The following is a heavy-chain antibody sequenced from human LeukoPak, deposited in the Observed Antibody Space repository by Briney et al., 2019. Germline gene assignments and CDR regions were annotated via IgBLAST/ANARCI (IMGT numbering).Heavy chain of an antibody. Sequence: TGGSLRPSCAASGFTFSSYGMHWVRQAPGKGLEWVAFIRYDGSNKYYADSVKGRFTVSRDNSKNTLYLQMNSLRAEDTAVYYCAKDAYYDSSGYYYSWYFDLWGRGALVTVSS. J-gene: IGHJ2*01. CDR2: IRYDGSNK. V-gene: IGHV3-30*02. CDR3: AKDAYYDSSGYYYSWYFDL. CDR1: GFTFSSYG. D-gene: IGHD3-22*01.